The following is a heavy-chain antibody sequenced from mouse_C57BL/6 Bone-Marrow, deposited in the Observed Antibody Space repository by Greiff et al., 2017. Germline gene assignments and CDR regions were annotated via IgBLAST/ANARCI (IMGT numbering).Heavy chain of an antibody. CDR1: GYSITSGYY. CDR2: ISYDGSN. V-gene: IGHV3-6*01. Sequence: DVQLQESGPGLAKPSQSLSLTCSVTGYSITSGYYWNWIRQFPGNKLEWMGYISYDGSNNYNPSLKNRISITRDTSKNQFFLKLNSVTTEDTATYYCAREKNYYGSSYPFDYWGQGTTLTVSS. D-gene: IGHD1-1*01. CDR3: AREKNYYGSSYPFDY. J-gene: IGHJ2*01.